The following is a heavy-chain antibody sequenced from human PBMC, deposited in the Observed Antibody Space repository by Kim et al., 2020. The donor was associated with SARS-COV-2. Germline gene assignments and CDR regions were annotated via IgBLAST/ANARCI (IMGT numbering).Heavy chain of an antibody. V-gene: IGHV5-10-1*01. D-gene: IGHD6-13*01. CDR2: IDPSDSYT. CDR1: GYSFTSYW. Sequence: GESLKISCKGSGYSFTSYWISWVRQMPGKGLEWMGRIDPSDSYTNYSPSFQGHVTISADKSISTAYLQWSSLKASDTAMYYCARLPELANSSPAPYYYYYGMDVWGQGTTVTVSS. CDR3: ARLPELANSSPAPYYYYYGMDV. J-gene: IGHJ6*02.